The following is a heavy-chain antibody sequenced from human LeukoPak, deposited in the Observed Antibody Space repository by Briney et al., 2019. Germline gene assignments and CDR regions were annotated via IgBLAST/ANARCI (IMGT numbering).Heavy chain of an antibody. J-gene: IGHJ4*02. CDR3: ARAPAAGTVDY. D-gene: IGHD1-1*01. CDR1: GFTFSIYW. CDR2: INQGGSEE. Sequence: PGGSLRLSCAASGFTFSIYWMSWVRHTPGKGLEWVANINQGGSEEYYVDSVRGRFTISRDNARNLLYLQMNSLRDEDTAVYYCARAPAAGTVDYWGQGTLVTVSP. V-gene: IGHV3-7*01.